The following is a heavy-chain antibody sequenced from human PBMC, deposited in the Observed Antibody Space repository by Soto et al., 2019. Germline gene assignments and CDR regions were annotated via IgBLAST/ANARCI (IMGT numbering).Heavy chain of an antibody. Sequence: SETLSLTCTVSGGSISSGGYYWSWIRQHPGKGLEWIGYIYYSGSTYYNPSLKSRVTISVDTSKNQFSLKLSSVTAADTAVYYCARDKGNSGYSYGPFDYWGQGTLVTVSS. D-gene: IGHD5-18*01. J-gene: IGHJ4*02. V-gene: IGHV4-31*03. CDR1: GGSISSGGYY. CDR3: ARDKGNSGYSYGPFDY. CDR2: IYYSGST.